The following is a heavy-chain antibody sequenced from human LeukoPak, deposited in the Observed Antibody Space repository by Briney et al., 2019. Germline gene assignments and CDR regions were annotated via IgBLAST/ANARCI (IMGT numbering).Heavy chain of an antibody. D-gene: IGHD1-14*01. J-gene: IGHJ3*02. CDR2: IYHSGST. CDR1: GGSISSGGYY. Sequence: SETMSLTCTVSGGSISSGGYYWSWIRQPPGKGLEWIGYIYHSGSTYYNPSLKSRVTISVDRSKNQFSLKLSSVTAADTAVYYCARDQPGGAFDIWGQGTMVTVSS. CDR3: ARDQPGGAFDI. V-gene: IGHV4-30-2*01.